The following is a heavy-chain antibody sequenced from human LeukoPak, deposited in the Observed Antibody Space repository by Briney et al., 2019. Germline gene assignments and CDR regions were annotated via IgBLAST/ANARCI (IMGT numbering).Heavy chain of an antibody. Sequence: GGSLRLSCAASGFTFSSYSMNWVRQAPGKGLEWVAYISHTSIYSNYAPSVRGRFTISRDNAKNSLYLQMNSLRAEDTAVYYCATGSVGSTTREFDYWGQGALVTVSS. V-gene: IGHV3-21*05. CDR2: ISHTSIYS. J-gene: IGHJ4*02. D-gene: IGHD1-26*01. CDR3: ATGSVGSTTREFDY. CDR1: GFTFSSYS.